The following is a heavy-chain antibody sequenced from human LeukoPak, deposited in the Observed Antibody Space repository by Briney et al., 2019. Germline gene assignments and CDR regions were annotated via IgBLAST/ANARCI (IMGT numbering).Heavy chain of an antibody. CDR2: IIPMFGTA. CDR3: ARQGGITVFGMAQPGGAFDI. J-gene: IGHJ3*02. V-gene: IGHV1-69*05. Sequence: ASVKVSCKASGYTFTSYYMHWVRQAPGQGLEWMGGIIPMFGTAKYAQKVQGRVTMRTDESTSTAYMELSSLRSEDTAVYYCARQGGITVFGMAQPGGAFDIWGQGTLVTVSS. D-gene: IGHD3-3*01. CDR1: GYTFTSYY.